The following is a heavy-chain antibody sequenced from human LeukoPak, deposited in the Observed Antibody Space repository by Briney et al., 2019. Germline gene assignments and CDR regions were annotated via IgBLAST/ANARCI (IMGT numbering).Heavy chain of an antibody. CDR2: ITISSNSL. CDR3: ARDDGGNFNDAFDI. J-gene: IGHJ3*02. CDR1: GFTFSSYT. Sequence: GGSLRLSCAASGFTFSSYTMYWVRQAPGKGLEWVSSITISSNSLHYADSVKGRFTISRDNAKNSLHLQMNSLGAEDTAVYYCARDDGGNFNDAFDIWGQGTMVTVSS. V-gene: IGHV3-21*01. D-gene: IGHD4-23*01.